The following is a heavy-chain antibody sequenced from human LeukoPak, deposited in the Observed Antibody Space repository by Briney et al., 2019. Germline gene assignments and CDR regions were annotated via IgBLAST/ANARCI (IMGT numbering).Heavy chain of an antibody. CDR1: GGSFSGYY. V-gene: IGHV4-34*01. CDR2: INHSGST. D-gene: IGHD1-7*01. Sequence: SETLSLTCAVDGGSFSGYYWSWIRQPPGKGLEWIGEINHSGSTNYNPSFKSRVTISVDTSKNQFSLKLSSVTAADTAVYYCARAVRYNWNYNRAFYYMDVWGKGTTVTVSS. J-gene: IGHJ6*03. CDR3: ARAVRYNWNYNRAFYYMDV.